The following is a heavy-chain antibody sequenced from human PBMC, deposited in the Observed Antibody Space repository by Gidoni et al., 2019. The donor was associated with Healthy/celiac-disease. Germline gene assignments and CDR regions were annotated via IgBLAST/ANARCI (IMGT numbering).Heavy chain of an antibody. J-gene: IGHJ2*01. V-gene: IGHV4-39*01. CDR1: GGSISSSSYY. D-gene: IGHD3-16*02. CDR2: IYYSGST. CDR3: ARLNFMITFGGVIVYWYFDL. Sequence: QLQLQESGPGLVKPSETLSLTCTVSGGSISSSSYYWGWIRQPPGKGLEWIGSIYYSGSTYYNPSLKSRVTISVDTSKNQFSLKLSSVTAADTAVYYCARLNFMITFGGVIVYWYFDLWGRGTLVTVSS.